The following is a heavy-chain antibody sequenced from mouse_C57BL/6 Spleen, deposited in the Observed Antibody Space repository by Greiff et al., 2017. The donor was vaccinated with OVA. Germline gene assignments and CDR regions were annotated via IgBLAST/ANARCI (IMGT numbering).Heavy chain of an antibody. CDR2: IWSDGST. V-gene: IGHV2-6*03. D-gene: IGHD3-2*02. CDR1: GFSLTSYG. CDR3: AREETAQATYAMDY. J-gene: IGHJ4*01. Sequence: QVQLQQSGPGLVAPSQSLSITCTVSGFSLTSYGVHWVRQPPGKGLEWLVVIWSDGSTTYNSALKSRLSISKDNSKSQVFLKMNRLQTDDTAMYYCAREETAQATYAMDYWGQGTSVTVSS.